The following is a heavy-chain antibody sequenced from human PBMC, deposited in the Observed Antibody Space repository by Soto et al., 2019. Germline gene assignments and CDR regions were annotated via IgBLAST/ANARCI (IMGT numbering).Heavy chain of an antibody. CDR2: INPNSGGT. V-gene: IGHV1-2*04. J-gene: IGHJ3*02. Sequence: VSVKVSCKASGYTFTGYYMHWVRQAPGQGLEWMGWINPNSGGTNYAQKFQGWVTMTRDTSISTGYMELSRLRSDDTAVYYCARGYDSSGYYYSGGAFDIWGQGTMVTVSS. CDR3: ARGYDSSGYYYSGGAFDI. D-gene: IGHD3-22*01. CDR1: GYTFTGYY.